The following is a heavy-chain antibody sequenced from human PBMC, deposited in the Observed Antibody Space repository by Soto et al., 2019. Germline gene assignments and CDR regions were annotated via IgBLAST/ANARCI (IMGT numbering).Heavy chain of an antibody. D-gene: IGHD4-17*01. CDR2: IYHSGST. Sequence: QVQLQESGPGLVKPSGTLSLTCAVSGGSISSSNWWSWVRQPPGKGLEWIGEIYHSGSTNYNPSLTSRVTISVDKSKNQFSLKLSSVTAADTAVYYCARNRATVVKLSAFDIWGQGTMVTVSS. V-gene: IGHV4-4*02. CDR1: GGSISSSNW. J-gene: IGHJ3*02. CDR3: ARNRATVVKLSAFDI.